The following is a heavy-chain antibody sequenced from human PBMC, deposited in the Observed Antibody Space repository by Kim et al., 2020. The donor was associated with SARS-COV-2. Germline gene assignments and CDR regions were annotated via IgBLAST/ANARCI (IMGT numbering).Heavy chain of an antibody. V-gene: IGHV5-51*01. CDR2: IYPGDSDT. CDR3: ARPIVAPRSGAFDI. J-gene: IGHJ3*02. Sequence: GESLKISCKGSGYSFTSYWIGWVRQMPGKGLEWMGIIYPGDSDTRYSPSFQGQVTISADKSTSTAYLQWSSLKASDTAMYYCARPIVAPRSGAFDIWGQGTMVSVSP. CDR1: GYSFTSYW. D-gene: IGHD5-12*01.